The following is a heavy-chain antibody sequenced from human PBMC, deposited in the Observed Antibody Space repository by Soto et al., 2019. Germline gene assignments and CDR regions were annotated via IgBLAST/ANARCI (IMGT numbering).Heavy chain of an antibody. V-gene: IGHV3-48*02. CDR3: ARDSASYSSSSGSYWYFDL. J-gene: IGHJ2*01. Sequence: EVQLVESGGALVQPGRSLRLSCAASGFTFSSYSMNWVRQAPGKGLEWVSYISSGSGTIYYADSVKGRFTISRDNAKNSLYLQMNSLRDEDTAVYYCARDSASYSSSSGSYWYFDLWGRGTLVSVSS. CDR1: GFTFSSYS. D-gene: IGHD6-6*01. CDR2: ISSGSGTI.